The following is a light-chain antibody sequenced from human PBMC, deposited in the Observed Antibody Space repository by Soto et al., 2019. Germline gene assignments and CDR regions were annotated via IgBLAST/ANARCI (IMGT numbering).Light chain of an antibody. CDR2: GAS. CDR1: QSISSSY. J-gene: IGKJ1*01. V-gene: IGKV3-20*01. Sequence: IVLTQSPGTLSLSPGERATLSCRASQSISSSYLAWYQQKPGQAPRLLIYGASHRATAIPDRFSGSGSGTDFTLTISRLEPEDFAVYYCQQNDDSPGTFGQGTKVEIK. CDR3: QQNDDSPGT.